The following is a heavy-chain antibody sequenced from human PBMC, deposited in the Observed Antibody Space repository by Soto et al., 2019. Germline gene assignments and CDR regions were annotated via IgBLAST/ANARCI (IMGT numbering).Heavy chain of an antibody. Sequence: SETLSLTCTVSGGSVSSGSYYWSWIRQPPGKGLEWIGYIYYSGSTNYNPSLKSRVTISVDTSKNQFSLKLSSVTAADTAVYYCARRRAAAAVYWFDPWGQGTLVTVS. J-gene: IGHJ5*02. V-gene: IGHV4-61*01. CDR2: IYYSGST. D-gene: IGHD6-25*01. CDR1: GGSVSSGSYY. CDR3: ARRRAAAAVYWFDP.